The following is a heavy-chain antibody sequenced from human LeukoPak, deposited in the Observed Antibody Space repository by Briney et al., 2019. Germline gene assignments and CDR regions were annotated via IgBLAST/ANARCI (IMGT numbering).Heavy chain of an antibody. CDR2: INHSGST. CDR3: ARGYYDFWSGYYAPFDY. J-gene: IGHJ4*02. V-gene: IGHV4-34*01. CDR1: GGSFSGYY. D-gene: IGHD3-3*01. Sequence: KSSETLSLTCAVYGGSFSGYYWSWIRQPPGKGLEWIGEINHSGSTNYNPSLKSRVTISVDTSKNQFSLKLSSVTAADTAVYYCARGYYDFWSGYYAPFDYWGQGTLVTVSS.